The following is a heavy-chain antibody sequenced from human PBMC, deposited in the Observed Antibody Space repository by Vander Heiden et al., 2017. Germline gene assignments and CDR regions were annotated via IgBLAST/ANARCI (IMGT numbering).Heavy chain of an antibody. V-gene: IGHV4-39*01. CDR2: IYYSGST. Sequence: QLQLQESGPGLVKPSETLSLTCTVSGGSISSSSYYWGWIRQPPGKGLEWIGRIYYSGSTYYNPSLKSRVTISVDTSKNQFSLKLSSVTAADTAVYYCARHDRTTVTTNWFDPWGQGTLVTVSS. J-gene: IGHJ5*02. CDR3: ARHDRTTVTTNWFDP. CDR1: GGSISSSSYY. D-gene: IGHD4-4*01.